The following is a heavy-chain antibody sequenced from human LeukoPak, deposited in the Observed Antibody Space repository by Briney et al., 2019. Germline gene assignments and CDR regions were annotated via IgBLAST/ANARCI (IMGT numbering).Heavy chain of an antibody. J-gene: IGHJ3*02. Sequence: ASVKVSCKASGYTFTGYYMHWVRQAPGQGLEWMGWISAYNGNTNYAQKLQGRVTMTTDTSTSTAYMELRSLRSDDTAVYYCARVGALYDSTPDAFDIWGQGTMVTVSS. D-gene: IGHD3-22*01. CDR3: ARVGALYDSTPDAFDI. CDR2: ISAYNGNT. CDR1: GYTFTGYY. V-gene: IGHV1-18*04.